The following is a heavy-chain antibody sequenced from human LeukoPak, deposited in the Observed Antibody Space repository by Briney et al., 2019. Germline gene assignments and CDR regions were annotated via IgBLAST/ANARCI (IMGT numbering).Heavy chain of an antibody. V-gene: IGHV1-2*02. CDR2: INPDSGGT. CDR1: RYTFTGYY. Sequence: ASVKVSCKASRYTFTGYYMHWVRQAPGQGLEWMGWINPDSGGTNYAKKFQGRVTMTRDTSISTAYMELSRLRSDDTAVYYCARGPRRSWFGTIQAVDYWGQGTLVTVSS. J-gene: IGHJ4*02. CDR3: ARGPRRSWFGTIQAVDY. D-gene: IGHD3-10*01.